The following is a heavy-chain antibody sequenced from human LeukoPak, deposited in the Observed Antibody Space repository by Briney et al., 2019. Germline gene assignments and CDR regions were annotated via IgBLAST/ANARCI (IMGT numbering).Heavy chain of an antibody. Sequence: SETLSLTCTASGGSITTHYCSWILQPPGKGLEWIGYIYYSGSTIYNPSLKSRVSISVDTSKNQFSLKLSSVTAADTAMYYCARHLRSGLDYWGQGTLVTDSS. J-gene: IGHJ4*02. CDR2: IYYSGST. CDR3: ARHLRSGLDY. V-gene: IGHV4-59*08. D-gene: IGHD2-15*01. CDR1: GGSITTHY.